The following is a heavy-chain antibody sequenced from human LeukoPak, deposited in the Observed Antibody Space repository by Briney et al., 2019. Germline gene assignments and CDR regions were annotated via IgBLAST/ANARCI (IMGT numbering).Heavy chain of an antibody. D-gene: IGHD6-19*01. J-gene: IGHJ6*02. CDR2: ISYDGSNK. Sequence: GGSLRLSCTASGFTFGDFAMSWFRQAPGKGLEWVAVISYDGSNKYYADSVKGRFTISRDNSKNTLYLQMNSLRAEDTAVYYCARQDSSGWYWADYYYGMDVWGQGTTVTVSS. CDR3: ARQDSSGWYWADYYYGMDV. V-gene: IGHV3-30-3*01. CDR1: GFTFGDFA.